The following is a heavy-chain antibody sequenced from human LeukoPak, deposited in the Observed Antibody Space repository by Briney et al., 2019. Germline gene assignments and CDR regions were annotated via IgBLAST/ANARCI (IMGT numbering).Heavy chain of an antibody. CDR1: GYTFTSYD. CDR2: MNPNSGNT. Sequence: ASVTVSCKASGYTFTSYDINWVRQAPGQGGEWMGWMNPNSGNTGYAQKFQRRVTMTRNTSISTAYMELSSLRSEDTAVYYCARGYYGSGSRTWFDPWGQGTLVTVSS. CDR3: ARGYYGSGSRTWFDP. D-gene: IGHD3-10*01. V-gene: IGHV1-8*01. J-gene: IGHJ5*02.